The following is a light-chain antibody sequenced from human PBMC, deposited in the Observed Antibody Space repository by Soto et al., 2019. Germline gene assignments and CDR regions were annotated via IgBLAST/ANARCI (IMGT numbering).Light chain of an antibody. CDR2: SNN. Sequence: QSVLTQPPSASGTPGQRVTISCSGSSSNIGSNTVNWYQQITGTAPKLLIYSNNQRPSGVPDRFSGSKSGTSASLAISGLQSEDEADYYCAAWDDRLNGYVFGTGTKVTVL. CDR3: AAWDDRLNGYV. V-gene: IGLV1-44*01. CDR1: SSNIGSNT. J-gene: IGLJ1*01.